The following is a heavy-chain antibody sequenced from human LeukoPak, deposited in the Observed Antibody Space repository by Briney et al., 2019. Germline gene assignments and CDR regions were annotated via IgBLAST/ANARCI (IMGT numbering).Heavy chain of an antibody. CDR2: IYYSGST. CDR1: GGSISSYY. D-gene: IGHD6-13*01. J-gene: IGHJ4*02. V-gene: IGHV4-59*01. Sequence: ASETLSLTCTVSGGSISSYYWSWIRQPPGKGLEWIGYIYYSGSTNYNPSLKSRVTISVVTSKNQFSLKLSSVTAADTAVYYCAREYSSSYDYWGQGTLVTVSS. CDR3: AREYSSSYDY.